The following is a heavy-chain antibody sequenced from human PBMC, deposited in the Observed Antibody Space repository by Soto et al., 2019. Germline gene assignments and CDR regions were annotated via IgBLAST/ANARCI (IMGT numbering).Heavy chain of an antibody. V-gene: IGHV4-39*01. Sequence: SETLSLTCTVSGGSISSSSYYWGWIRQPPGKGLEWIGSIYYSGSTYYNPSLKSRVTISVDTSKNQFSLKLSSVTAADTAVYYCLGGVWSGYYDYYFDYWGQGTLVTVSS. CDR2: IYYSGST. D-gene: IGHD3-3*01. CDR1: GGSISSSSYY. CDR3: LGGVWSGYYDYYFDY. J-gene: IGHJ4*02.